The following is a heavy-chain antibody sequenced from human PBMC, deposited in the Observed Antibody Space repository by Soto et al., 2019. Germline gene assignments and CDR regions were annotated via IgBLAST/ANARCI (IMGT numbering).Heavy chain of an antibody. J-gene: IGHJ6*02. D-gene: IGHD5-18*01. Sequence: SGGSLRLSCTASGFSFNTYSMNWVRQAPGKGLEWISYISSDSKTIDYSDSVKGRFTISRDNARNSLYLQMKSLRAEDTAVYYCAKDLPDVDTSMVKVPYYSYGMDVWGQGTMVTVSS. CDR1: GFSFNTYS. CDR2: ISSDSKTI. V-gene: IGHV3-48*01. CDR3: AKDLPDVDTSMVKVPYYSYGMDV.